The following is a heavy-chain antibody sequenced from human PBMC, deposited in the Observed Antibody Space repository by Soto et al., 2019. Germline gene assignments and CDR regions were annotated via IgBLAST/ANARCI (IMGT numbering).Heavy chain of an antibody. D-gene: IGHD1-26*01. CDR1: GGSFSGYY. CDR3: ATGGSYRSIDAFDI. V-gene: IGHV4-59*01. Sequence: PSETLSLTCAVYGGSFSGYYWSWIRQPPGKGLEWIGYIYYSGSTNYNPSLKSRVTISVDTSKNQFSLKLSSVTAADTAVYYCATGGSYRSIDAFDIWGQGTMVTVSS. CDR2: IYYSGST. J-gene: IGHJ3*02.